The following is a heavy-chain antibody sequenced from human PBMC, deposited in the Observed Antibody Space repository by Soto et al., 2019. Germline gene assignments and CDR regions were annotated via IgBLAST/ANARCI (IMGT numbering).Heavy chain of an antibody. CDR3: GGGFYYVSGIYYRTPYYYYSRGV. J-gene: IGHJ6*03. V-gene: IGHV4-34*01. Sequence: SETLSLTCAVYGGSFSGYYWSWIRQPPGKGLEWIGEINHSGSTNYNPSLKSRVTISVDTSKNQFSLKLSSVTAADTAVYYCGGGFYYVSGIYYRTPYYYYSRGVWGKGTMVTFSS. CDR1: GGSFSGYY. D-gene: IGHD3-10*01. CDR2: INHSGST.